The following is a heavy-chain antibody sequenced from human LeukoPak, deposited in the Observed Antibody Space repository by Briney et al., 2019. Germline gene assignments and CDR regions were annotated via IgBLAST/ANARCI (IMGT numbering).Heavy chain of an antibody. J-gene: IGHJ4*02. CDR3: VRDGDAYNFDF. CDR1: GFTFSSCA. Sequence: GGSLRLSCAASGFTFSSCAMSWVRQAPGKGLEWVSAISGSGGTTYYADSVKGRFTISRDNARNTLSLHMISLRAEDTAVYFCVRDGDAYNFDFWGQGVLVTVSS. D-gene: IGHD5-24*01. V-gene: IGHV3-23*01. CDR2: ISGSGGTT.